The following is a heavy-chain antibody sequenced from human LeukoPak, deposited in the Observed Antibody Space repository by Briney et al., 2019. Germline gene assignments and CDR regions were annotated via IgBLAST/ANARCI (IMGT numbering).Heavy chain of an antibody. V-gene: IGHV3-48*03. J-gene: IGHJ4*02. CDR1: GFTLSNYE. D-gene: IGHD2-15*01. Sequence: GGSLRLSCAASGFTLSNYEMNWVRQAPGKGREWVSYSSSSGRTIYYADSVKGRFTISRDNAKNSLYLQMNSLRAEDTAVYYCAREGISSSDPFDYWGQGTLVTVSS. CDR2: SSSSGRTI. CDR3: AREGISSSDPFDY.